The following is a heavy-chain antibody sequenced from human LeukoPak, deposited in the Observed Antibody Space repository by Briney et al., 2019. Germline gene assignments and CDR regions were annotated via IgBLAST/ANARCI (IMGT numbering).Heavy chain of an antibody. CDR1: GYIFTDYY. D-gene: IGHD3-10*01. CDR2: INPNSGGT. V-gene: IGHV1-2*04. J-gene: IGHJ3*02. Sequence: ASVKVSCKASGYIFTDYYMHWVRQAPGQGLEWMGWINPNSGGTNYAQNFQGWVTMTRDTSISTAYMELGRLRSDDTAVYYCARDKRRSDYYGSGSYYPDAFDIWGQGTMVTVSS. CDR3: ARDKRRSDYYGSGSYYPDAFDI.